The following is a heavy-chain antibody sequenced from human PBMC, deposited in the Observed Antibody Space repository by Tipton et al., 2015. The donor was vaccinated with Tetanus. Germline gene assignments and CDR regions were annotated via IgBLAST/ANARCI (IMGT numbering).Heavy chain of an antibody. V-gene: IGHV1-46*03. Sequence: QVQLVQSGPEVKQPGASVKVACKASGYTFTDYFIHWVRQAPGQGLEWMGSINPSGGTYSVTRNFQGRLTMTTDTSTSTVYVELSSLRSDDTAMYYCTRRGRPRENWFDPWGQGTLVTVSS. CDR3: TRRGRPRENWFDP. J-gene: IGHJ5*02. CDR2: INPSGGTY. D-gene: IGHD1-26*01. CDR1: GYTFTDYF.